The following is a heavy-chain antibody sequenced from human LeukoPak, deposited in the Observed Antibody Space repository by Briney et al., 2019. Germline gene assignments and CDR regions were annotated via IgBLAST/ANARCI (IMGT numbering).Heavy chain of an antibody. CDR3: ARSITIFGGFYHFDY. D-gene: IGHD3-3*01. CDR2: ISSSSSYI. V-gene: IGHV3-21*01. Sequence: GGSLRLSCAASGFTFSSYSMNWVRQAPGKGLEWVSSISSSSSYIYYADSVKGRFTISRDNAKNSLYLQMNSLRAEDTAVYYCARSITIFGGFYHFDYWGQGTLVTVSS. CDR1: GFTFSSYS. J-gene: IGHJ4*02.